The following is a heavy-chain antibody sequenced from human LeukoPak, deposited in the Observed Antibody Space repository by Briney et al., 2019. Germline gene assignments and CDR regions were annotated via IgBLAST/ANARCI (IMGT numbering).Heavy chain of an antibody. J-gene: IGHJ4*02. Sequence: GGSLRLSCAASGFTVSSNYMNWVRQAPGKGLEWVSVIYSGGSTYYADSVKGRFTISRDNSKNTLYLQMNSLRDEDTAVYYCAMEYYYDSSGYYTDYWGQGTLVTVSS. D-gene: IGHD3-22*01. CDR3: AMEYYYDSSGYYTDY. CDR2: IYSGGST. V-gene: IGHV3-66*01. CDR1: GFTVSSNY.